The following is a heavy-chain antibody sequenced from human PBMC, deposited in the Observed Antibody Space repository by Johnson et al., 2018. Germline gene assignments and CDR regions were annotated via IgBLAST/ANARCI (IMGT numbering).Heavy chain of an antibody. CDR1: GFTVSSHF. Sequence: VQLVQSGGGLVQPGGSLRLSCAASGFTVSSHFLSWIRQAPGKGLQWVTIIYSGGGTYYADTVKGRFTSSRDNSKNTLYLQMNSLTAEVTAVYYCARTMAGYSYMDGWGTGSTVTVSS. CDR3: ARTMAGYSYMDG. V-gene: IGHV3-66*02. D-gene: IGHD3-10*01. J-gene: IGHJ6*03. CDR2: IYSGGGT.